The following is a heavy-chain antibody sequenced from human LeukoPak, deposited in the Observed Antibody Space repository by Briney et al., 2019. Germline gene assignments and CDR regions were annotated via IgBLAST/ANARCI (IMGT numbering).Heavy chain of an antibody. J-gene: IGHJ4*02. V-gene: IGHV5-51*01. D-gene: IGHD3-9*01. CDR1: GXTFTNYW. CDR3: ARHHDILTGYYLGALDY. CDR2: IYPGDSDT. Sequence: GESLKISCKGSGXTFTNYWIGWVRQMPGKGLEWMGIIYPGDSDTRYSPSFQGQVTISADKSISTAYLQWSSLKASDTAMYYCARHHDILTGYYLGALDYWGQGTLVTVSS.